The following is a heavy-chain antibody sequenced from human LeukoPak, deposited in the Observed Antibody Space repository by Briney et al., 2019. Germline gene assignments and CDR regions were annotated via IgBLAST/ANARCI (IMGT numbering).Heavy chain of an antibody. Sequence: GASVKVSCKASVCSFNKYGISWLPPAPGQGLEWMAWISAYNGDTNSAQTLQDRVTMTTDTSTSTAYMELRSLRSDDTAVYYCARGRIKGRSTSLGLFDYWGQGTLVTVSS. V-gene: IGHV1-18*01. CDR1: VCSFNKYG. CDR3: ARGRIKGRSTSLGLFDY. D-gene: IGHD1-14*01. J-gene: IGHJ4*02. CDR2: ISAYNGDT.